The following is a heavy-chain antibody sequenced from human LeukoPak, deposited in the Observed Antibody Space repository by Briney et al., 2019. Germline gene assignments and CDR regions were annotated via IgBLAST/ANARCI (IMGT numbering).Heavy chain of an antibody. CDR1: GFTFSSYE. Sequence: GGSLRLSCAASGFTFSSYEMNWVRQAPGKGLEWVSYISSSGSTIYYADSVKGRFTISRDNADNSLYLHMNSLRAEDTAVYYCATDRDSRWQNRFDSWGQGTLVTVSS. V-gene: IGHV3-48*03. J-gene: IGHJ4*02. CDR2: ISSSGSTI. D-gene: IGHD6-13*01. CDR3: ATDRDSRWQNRFDS.